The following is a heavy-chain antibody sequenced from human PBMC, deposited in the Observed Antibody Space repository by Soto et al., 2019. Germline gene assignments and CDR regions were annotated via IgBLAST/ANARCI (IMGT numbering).Heavy chain of an antibody. CDR2: IYYSGST. D-gene: IGHD5-12*01. V-gene: IGHV4-59*01. Sequence: QVQLQESGPGLVKPSETLSLTCTVSGGSISSYYWSWIRQPPGKGLEWIGYIYYSGSTNYNPSLXSXLXIXXDTSKNQFSLKLSSVTAADTAVYYCARAYGGYADYWGQGALVTVSS. J-gene: IGHJ4*02. CDR1: GGSISSYY. CDR3: ARAYGGYADY.